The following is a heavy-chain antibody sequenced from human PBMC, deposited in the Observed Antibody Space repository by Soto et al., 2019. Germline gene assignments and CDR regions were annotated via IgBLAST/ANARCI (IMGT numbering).Heavy chain of an antibody. Sequence: NPSETLSLTCAVYGGSFSGYYWSWIRQPPGKGLEWIGEINHSGSTNYNPSLKSRVTISVDTSKNQFSLKLSSVTAADTAVYYCARRVLYYDILTGYYIRGYNWFDPWGQGTLVTVSS. CDR1: GGSFSGYY. CDR2: INHSGST. V-gene: IGHV4-34*01. J-gene: IGHJ5*02. CDR3: ARRVLYYDILTGYYIRGYNWFDP. D-gene: IGHD3-9*01.